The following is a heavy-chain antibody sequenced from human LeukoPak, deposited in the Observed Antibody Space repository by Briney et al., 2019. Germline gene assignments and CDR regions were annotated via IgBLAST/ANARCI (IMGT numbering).Heavy chain of an antibody. CDR3: ARDSHSSSWYRGRYFQH. V-gene: IGHV1-46*01. D-gene: IGHD6-13*01. CDR2: IDPSGGST. J-gene: IGHJ1*01. CDR1: GGTFTSYY. Sequence: ASVKVSCKASGGTFTSYYMHWVRQAPGQGLEWMGIIDPSGGSTSYAQKFQGRVTMTRDTSTSTVYMELSSLRSEDTAVYYCARDSHSSSWYRGRYFQHWGQGTLVTVSS.